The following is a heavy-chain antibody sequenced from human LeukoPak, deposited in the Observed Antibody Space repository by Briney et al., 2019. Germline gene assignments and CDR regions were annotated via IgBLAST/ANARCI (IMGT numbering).Heavy chain of an antibody. V-gene: IGHV3-33*08. CDR3: AREGGNWNDAENWFDP. Sequence: GGSLRLSCAASGFTFSGYAMHWVRQAPGKGLEWVAVIWYDGSNKYYADSVKGRFTISRDNSKNTLYLQINSLRAEDTAVYYCAREGGNWNDAENWFDPWGQGTLVTVSS. J-gene: IGHJ5*02. CDR1: GFTFSGYA. D-gene: IGHD1-1*01. CDR2: IWYDGSNK.